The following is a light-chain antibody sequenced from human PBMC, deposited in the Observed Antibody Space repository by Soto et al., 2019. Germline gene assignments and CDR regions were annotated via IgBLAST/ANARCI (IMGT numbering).Light chain of an antibody. J-gene: IGLJ1*01. V-gene: IGLV2-14*01. CDR3: SSYTSSTPYV. CDR1: SIDVGGYNY. Sequence: QSALTQPASMSGSPGQSITISCTGTSIDVGGYNYVSWYQQHPGKAPKLMIYEVSNRPSGVSNRFSGSKSGNTASLTISGLQAEDEADYYCSSYTSSTPYVFGTGTKLTVL. CDR2: EVS.